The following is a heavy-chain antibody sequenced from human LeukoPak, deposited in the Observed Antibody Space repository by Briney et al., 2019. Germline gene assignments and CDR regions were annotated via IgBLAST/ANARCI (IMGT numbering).Heavy chain of an antibody. D-gene: IGHD3-10*01. J-gene: IGHJ6*04. V-gene: IGHV4-34*01. Sequence: SETLSLTCAVYGGSFSGYYWSWIRQPPGKGLEWIGEINHSGSTNYNPSLKSRVTISVDTSKNQFSLKLSSVTAADTAVHYCARVITMVRGVIRYGMDVWGKGTTVTVSS. CDR1: GGSFSGYY. CDR3: ARVITMVRGVIRYGMDV. CDR2: INHSGST.